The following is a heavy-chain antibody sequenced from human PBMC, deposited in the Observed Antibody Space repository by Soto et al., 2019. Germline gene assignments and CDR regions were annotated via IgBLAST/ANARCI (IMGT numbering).Heavy chain of an antibody. CDR3: SRVLGYASSWRRHSAFDT. V-gene: IGHV1-18*01. J-gene: IGHJ3*02. D-gene: IGHD6-13*01. CDR2: ISAYTRST. Sequence: ASVKVSCKASGYTFSNYGVSWVRQAPGQRLEWMGWISAYTRSTNFAQLFQGRVTMTTDTSTSTAYIEQSRLTTYDTAVYYRSRVLGYASSWRRHSAFDTCRQGTMVTVSS. CDR1: GYTFSNYG.